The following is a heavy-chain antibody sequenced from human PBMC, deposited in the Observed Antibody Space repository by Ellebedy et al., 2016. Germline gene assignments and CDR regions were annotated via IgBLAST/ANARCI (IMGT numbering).Heavy chain of an antibody. J-gene: IGHJ3*02. D-gene: IGHD3-22*01. CDR1: GGSISSYY. V-gene: IGHV4-59*08. Sequence: GSLRLSCTVSGGSISSYYWSWIRQPPGKGLEWIGYIYYSGSTNYNPSLKSRVTISVDTSKNQFSLKLSSVTAADTAVYYCARRVFRDYYDSYDAFDIWGQGTMVTVSS. CDR3: ARRVFRDYYDSYDAFDI. CDR2: IYYSGST.